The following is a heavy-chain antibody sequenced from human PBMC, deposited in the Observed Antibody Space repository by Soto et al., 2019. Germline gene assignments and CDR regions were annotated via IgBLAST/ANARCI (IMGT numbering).Heavy chain of an antibody. CDR2: IVVAGDT. Sequence: EVLLVESGGGLVQPGGSLRLSCTTSGFTFSTYDMHWVRQVTGKGLEWVSGIVVAGDTYYPDSVKGRFTISSENAKNSLDLQMDSLRVEDTAVYYCARGGIDTMSGFDALDVWGLGTKVTVSS. J-gene: IGHJ3*01. V-gene: IGHV3-13*01. D-gene: IGHD6-25*01. CDR1: GFTFSTYD. CDR3: ARGGIDTMSGFDALDV.